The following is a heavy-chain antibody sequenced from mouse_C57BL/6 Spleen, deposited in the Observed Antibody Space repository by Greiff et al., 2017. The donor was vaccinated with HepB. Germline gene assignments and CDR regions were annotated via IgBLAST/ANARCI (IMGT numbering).Heavy chain of an antibody. CDR1: GFTFSDYY. Sequence: EVQRVESEGGLVQPGGSMKLSCKASGFTFSDYYMDWVRQVPEKGLEWVANINHDGSSTYYLDSFKSRSIISRDNAKNKLYLQMSSLKSEDTATYYFARAHYYGSSYFDYWGQGTTLTVSS. D-gene: IGHD1-1*01. J-gene: IGHJ2*01. V-gene: IGHV5-16*01. CDR2: INHDGSST. CDR3: ARAHYYGSSYFDY.